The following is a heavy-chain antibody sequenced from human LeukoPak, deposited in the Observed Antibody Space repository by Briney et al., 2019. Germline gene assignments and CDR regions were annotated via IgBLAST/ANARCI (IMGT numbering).Heavy chain of an antibody. CDR2: ISGSGGST. J-gene: IGHJ4*02. V-gene: IGHV3-23*01. Sequence: GGSLRLSCAASRFTLSSYAMSWVRQAPGKGLEWVSTISGSGGSTYYADSVKGRFTISRDNSKDTLYLQMNSLRAEDTAVYYCHKYDSAGTDYWGQGTLVTVSS. CDR1: RFTLSSYA. D-gene: IGHD3-10*01. CDR3: HKYDSAGTDY.